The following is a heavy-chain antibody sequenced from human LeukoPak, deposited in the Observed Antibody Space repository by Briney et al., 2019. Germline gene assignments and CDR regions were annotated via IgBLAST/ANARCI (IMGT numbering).Heavy chain of an antibody. CDR3: AKDMWRRDGYNPLGIFDY. CDR2: ISGSGDST. J-gene: IGHJ4*02. CDR1: AFIFSGHW. Sequence: PGGSLRLSCEGSAFIFSGHWMNWVRQAPGKGLEWVSAISGSGDSTYYADSVKGRFTISRDNSKNTVSLQMNSLGAEDTAVYYCAKDMWRRDGYNPLGIFDYWGQGTLVTVS. V-gene: IGHV3-23*01. D-gene: IGHD5-24*01.